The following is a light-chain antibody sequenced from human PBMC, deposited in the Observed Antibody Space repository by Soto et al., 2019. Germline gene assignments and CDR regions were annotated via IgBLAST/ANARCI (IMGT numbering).Light chain of an antibody. J-gene: IGLJ3*02. CDR2: EGS. CDR1: SSDVGSYNR. CDR3: CSYAGSSTWV. Sequence: QSALTQPASVSGSPGQSITISCTGTSSDVGSYNRVSWYQQHTGKAPKLMIYEGSKRPSGVSNRFSGSKSGNTASLTISGLQAEDEADYYCCSYAGSSTWVFGGGTQLTVL. V-gene: IGLV2-23*01.